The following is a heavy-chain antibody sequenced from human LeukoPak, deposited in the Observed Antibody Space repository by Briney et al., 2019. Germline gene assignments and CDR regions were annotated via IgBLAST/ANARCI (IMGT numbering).Heavy chain of an antibody. CDR3: ARVGPGIAAAGTEGYAAFDI. J-gene: IGHJ3*02. CDR1: GLSVSSNF. D-gene: IGHD6-13*01. V-gene: IGHV3-53*01. Sequence: GGSLRLSCAATGLSVSSNFMSWVRQAPGKGLEWVSVIYGGGSTYYADSVKGRFTISRDTPKNTLYLQMNSLRVEDTAVYYCARVGPGIAAAGTEGYAAFDIWGQGTMVTVSS. CDR2: IYGGGST.